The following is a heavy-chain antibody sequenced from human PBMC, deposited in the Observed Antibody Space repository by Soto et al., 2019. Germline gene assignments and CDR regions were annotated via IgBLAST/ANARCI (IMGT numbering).Heavy chain of an antibody. CDR2: INPSGGST. CDR3: ARAKPLDTAMVPFDY. D-gene: IGHD5-18*01. Sequence: ASVNVSCKASGYTFTSYYMHWVRQAPGQGLEWMGIINPSGGSTSYAQKFQGRVTMTRDTSTSTVYMELSSLRSEDTAVYYCARAKPLDTAMVPFDYWGQGTLVTVSS. J-gene: IGHJ4*02. CDR1: GYTFTSYY. V-gene: IGHV1-46*01.